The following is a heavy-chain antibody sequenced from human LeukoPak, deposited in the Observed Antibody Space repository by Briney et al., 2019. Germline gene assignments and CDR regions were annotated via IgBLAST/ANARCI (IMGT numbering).Heavy chain of an antibody. D-gene: IGHD2-2*01. Sequence: SETLSLTCTVSGYSISSGYYWGWIRQPPGKGLEWIGYIYYSGSTNYNPSLKSRVTISVDTSKNQFSLKLSSVTAADTAVYYCARAAGIVVVPAATTWFDPWGQGTLVTVSS. V-gene: IGHV4-61*01. J-gene: IGHJ5*02. CDR1: GYSISSGYY. CDR2: IYYSGST. CDR3: ARAAGIVVVPAATTWFDP.